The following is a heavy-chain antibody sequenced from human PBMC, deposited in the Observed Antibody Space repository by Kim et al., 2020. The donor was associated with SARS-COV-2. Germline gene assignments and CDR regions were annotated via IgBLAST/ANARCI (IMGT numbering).Heavy chain of an antibody. Sequence: GGSLRLSCAASGFTFSSYSMNWVRQAPGKGLEWVSSISSSSSYIYYADSVKGRFTISRDNAKNSLYLQMNSLRAEDTAVYYCAREGVTRDYYYYGMDVWGQGTTVTVSS. CDR1: GFTFSSYS. CDR2: ISSSSSYI. V-gene: IGHV3-21*01. CDR3: AREGVTRDYYYYGMDV. D-gene: IGHD4-4*01. J-gene: IGHJ6*02.